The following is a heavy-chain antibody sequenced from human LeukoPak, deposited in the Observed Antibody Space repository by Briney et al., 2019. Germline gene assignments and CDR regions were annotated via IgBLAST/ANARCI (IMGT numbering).Heavy chain of an antibody. J-gene: IGHJ4*02. CDR3: ARHIGLTTRYFDY. CDR1: GYRFNIYW. Sequence: GESLKISCKGYGYRFNIYWIGWVRQMPGKGLEWMGMIYPDDSDTRYSPSFQGHVTISADKSSSTAYLQWTNLKASDTAIYYCARHIGLTTRYFDYWGQGTLVTVSS. V-gene: IGHV5-51*01. CDR2: IYPDDSDT. D-gene: IGHD4/OR15-4a*01.